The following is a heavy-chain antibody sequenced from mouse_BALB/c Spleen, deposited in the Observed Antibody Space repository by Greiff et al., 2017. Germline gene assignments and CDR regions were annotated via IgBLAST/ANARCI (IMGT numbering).Heavy chain of an antibody. Sequence: EVQVVESGGGLVKPGGSLKLSCAASGFTFSDYYMYWVRQTPEKRLEWVATISDGGSYTYYPDSVKGRFTISRDNAKNNLYLQMSSLKSEDTAMYYCARGGDYDEGFAYWGQGTLVTVSA. CDR1: GFTFSDYY. V-gene: IGHV5-4*02. CDR2: ISDGGSYT. CDR3: ARGGDYDEGFAY. J-gene: IGHJ3*01. D-gene: IGHD2-4*01.